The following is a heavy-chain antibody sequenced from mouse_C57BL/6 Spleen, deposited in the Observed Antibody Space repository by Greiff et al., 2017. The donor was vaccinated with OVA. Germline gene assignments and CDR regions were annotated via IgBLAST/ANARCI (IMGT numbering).Heavy chain of an antibody. CDR1: GYTFTSYW. CDR3: ARGGDVAAY. Sequence: QVQLKQPGAELVKPGASVKMSCKASGYTFTSYWITWVKQRPGQGLEWIGDIYPGSGSTNYNEKFKSKATLTGDTSSSTAYMQLSSLTSEDSAVYYCARGGDVAAYWGQGTLVTVSA. J-gene: IGHJ3*01. CDR2: IYPGSGST. V-gene: IGHV1-55*01. D-gene: IGHD3-3*01.